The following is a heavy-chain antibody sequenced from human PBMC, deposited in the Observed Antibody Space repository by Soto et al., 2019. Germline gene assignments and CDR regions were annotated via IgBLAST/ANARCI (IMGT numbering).Heavy chain of an antibody. J-gene: IGHJ3*02. CDR2: IWYDGSNK. V-gene: IGHV3-33*01. CDR3: ASGVVRGAFDI. Sequence: VGSLRLSGAAAGFTFSSYGMHWVRQAPGKGLEWVAVIWYDGSNKYYADSVKGRFTISRDNSKNTLYLQMNSLRAEDTAVYYCASGVVRGAFDIWGQGTMVTVSS. CDR1: GFTFSSYG. D-gene: IGHD6-6*01.